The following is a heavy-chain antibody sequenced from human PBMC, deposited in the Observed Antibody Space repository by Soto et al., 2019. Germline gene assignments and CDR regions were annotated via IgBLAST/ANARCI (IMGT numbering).Heavy chain of an antibody. D-gene: IGHD2-15*01. J-gene: IGHJ6*02. CDR1: GHTFTSYG. Sequence: ASVKVSCKASGHTFTSYGISWVRQAPGQGLEWMGWISAYNGNTNYAQKLQGRVTMTTDTSTSTAYMELRSLRSDDTAVYYCARWYRYCSGGSCSLLYYYYGMDVWGQGATVTVSS. CDR2: ISAYNGNT. V-gene: IGHV1-18*04. CDR3: ARWYRYCSGGSCSLLYYYYGMDV.